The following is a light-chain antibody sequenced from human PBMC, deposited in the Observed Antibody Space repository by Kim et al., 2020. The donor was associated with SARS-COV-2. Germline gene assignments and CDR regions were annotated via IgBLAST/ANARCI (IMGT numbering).Light chain of an antibody. CDR2: DVT. CDR3: TSYAGRNDLV. CDR1: RRYVDRYNY. J-gene: IGLJ2*01. V-gene: IGLV2-8*01. Sequence: GQTIHIPCTETRRYVDRYNYVCWHQHHPAKAPKLIIYDVTKRPTGVPDRFSGSKSGNTASLTVSGLQAEDEADYYCTSYAGRNDLVFGGGTQLTVL.